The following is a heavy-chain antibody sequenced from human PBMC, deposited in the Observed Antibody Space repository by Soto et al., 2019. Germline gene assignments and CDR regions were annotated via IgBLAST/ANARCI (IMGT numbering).Heavy chain of an antibody. CDR3: AGNVDTAMGLTFYYYYGMDV. CDR1: GGSISSSSYY. D-gene: IGHD5-18*01. Sequence: QLQLQESGPGLVKPSETLSLTCTVSGGSISSSSYYWGWIRQPPGKGLEWIGSIYYSGSTYYNPSLKSRVTISVDTSKNQFSLKLSSVTAADTAVYYCAGNVDTAMGLTFYYYYGMDVWGQGTTVTVSS. CDR2: IYYSGST. V-gene: IGHV4-39*01. J-gene: IGHJ6*02.